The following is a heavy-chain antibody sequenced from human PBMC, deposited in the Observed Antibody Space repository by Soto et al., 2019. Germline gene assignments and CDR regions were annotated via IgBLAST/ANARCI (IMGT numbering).Heavy chain of an antibody. J-gene: IGHJ4*02. CDR1: GYNFAGYW. D-gene: IGHD3-3*01. CDR3: ARGGVSTRTFDY. CDR2: IYPSDSDT. Sequence: GESLKISCKGSGYNFAGYWIAWVRQMPGKGLELMGIIYPSDSDTRYRPSFQGQVTILADKSTSSAYLQWRSLRASDTAMYYCARGGVSTRTFDYWGQGTPVTVSS. V-gene: IGHV5-51*01.